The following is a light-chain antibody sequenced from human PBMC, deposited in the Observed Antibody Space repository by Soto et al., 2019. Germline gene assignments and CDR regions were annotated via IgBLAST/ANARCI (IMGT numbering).Light chain of an antibody. CDR3: QQSYSTPPT. Sequence: DIEMTQSPYSLSASVGDRVTITCRASQSIISYLNWYQQKPGKAPKLLIYAASSLQSGVPSRFSGSGSGTDFTLTISSLQPEDFATYYCQQSYSTPPTFGQGTKVDI. J-gene: IGKJ1*01. CDR1: QSIISY. V-gene: IGKV1-39*01. CDR2: AAS.